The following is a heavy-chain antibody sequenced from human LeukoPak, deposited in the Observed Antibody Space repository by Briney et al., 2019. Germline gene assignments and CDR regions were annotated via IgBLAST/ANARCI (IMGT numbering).Heavy chain of an antibody. V-gene: IGHV3-30*03. Sequence: GGSLGLSCAASGFTFSGFAIHWVRQAPGKGLEWVAAISYDGSDKDYVDSVKGRFTISRDNSKNKLSLQMNSLRVEDTAVYYCAGRVGRSGPLDYWGQGTLVTVS. CDR2: ISYDGSDK. J-gene: IGHJ4*02. D-gene: IGHD1-26*01. CDR3: AGRVGRSGPLDY. CDR1: GFTFSGFA.